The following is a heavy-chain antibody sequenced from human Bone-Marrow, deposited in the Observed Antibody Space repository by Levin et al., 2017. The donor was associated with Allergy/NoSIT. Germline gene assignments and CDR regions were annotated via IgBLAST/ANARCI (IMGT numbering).Heavy chain of an antibody. CDR3: AKTVRDYDFWSGTPGAFDI. D-gene: IGHD3-3*01. V-gene: IGHV3-23*01. Sequence: GGSLRLSCAASGFTFSSYAMSWVRQAPGKGLEWVSAISGSGGSTYYADSVKGRFTISRDNSKNTLYLQMNSLRAEDTAVYYCAKTVRDYDFWSGTPGAFDIWGQGTMVTVSS. CDR2: ISGSGGST. J-gene: IGHJ3*02. CDR1: GFTFSSYA.